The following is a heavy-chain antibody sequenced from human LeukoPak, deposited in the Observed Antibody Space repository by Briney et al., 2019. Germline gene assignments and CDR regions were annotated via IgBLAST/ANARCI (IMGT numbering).Heavy chain of an antibody. V-gene: IGHV3-7*01. J-gene: IGHJ4*02. D-gene: IGHD3-22*01. CDR3: ASSHDSSGND. CDR1: GISFSSYW. CDR2: IKYDGTHK. Sequence: GGSLRLSCVASGISFSSYWMAWVRQAPGKGLEWVANIKYDGTHKFYADSVKGRFTISRVNAKNSLFLEMNSLTADDTAVYFCASSHDSSGNDWGQGTLVTVSS.